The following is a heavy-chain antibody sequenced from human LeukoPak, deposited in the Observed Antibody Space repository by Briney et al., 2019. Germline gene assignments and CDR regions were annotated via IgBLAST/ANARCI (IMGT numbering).Heavy chain of an antibody. CDR2: IYYSGGT. CDR1: GFTFNSYP. V-gene: IGHV4-59*08. CDR3: ARGQRLFDY. J-gene: IGHJ4*02. Sequence: GSLRLSCAASGFTFNSYPMDWVRQAPGKGLEWIGYIYYSGGTNYNPSLKSRVTISVDTSKNQFSLKLSSVTAADTAVYFCARGQRLFDYWGQGTLVTVSS. D-gene: IGHD6-25*01.